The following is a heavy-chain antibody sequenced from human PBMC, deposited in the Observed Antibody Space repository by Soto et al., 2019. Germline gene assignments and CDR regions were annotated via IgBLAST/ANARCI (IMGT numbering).Heavy chain of an antibody. J-gene: IGHJ4*02. CDR1: GGSISSSSYY. CDR2: VYYSGST. D-gene: IGHD5-18*01. CDR3: ASAWTQVWLPDY. Sequence: PSETLSLTCTVSGGSISSSSYYWGWIRQPPGKGLEWIGSVYYSGSTYYNPSLKSRVTISVDRSKNQFSLKLSSVTAADTAVYYCASAWTQVWLPDYWGQGALVTV. V-gene: IGHV4-39*01.